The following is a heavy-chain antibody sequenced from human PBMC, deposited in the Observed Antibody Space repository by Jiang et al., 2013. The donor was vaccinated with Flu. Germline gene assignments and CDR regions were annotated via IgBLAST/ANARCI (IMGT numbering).Heavy chain of an antibody. CDR2: INPGGGGT. J-gene: IGHJ4*02. V-gene: IGHV1-46*01. Sequence: SGAEXRKPGASVKVSCKASGFNFTNHYIHWVRQAPGQGLEWMAMINPGGGGTSSARKFRGRVALTWDTSTSTIYMDLSSLKSDDTAVHYCARGHNWNDFDYWGQGTLVTVSS. CDR3: ARGHNWNDFDY. CDR1: GFNFTNHY. D-gene: IGHD1-1*01.